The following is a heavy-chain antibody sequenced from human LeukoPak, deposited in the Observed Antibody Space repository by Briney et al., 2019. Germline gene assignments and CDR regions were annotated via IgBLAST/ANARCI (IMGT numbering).Heavy chain of an antibody. CDR3: ARSYYDSSGHLDY. J-gene: IGHJ4*02. CDR1: GYTFTNYA. V-gene: IGHV1-18*01. D-gene: IGHD3-22*01. CDR2: SSAYNGNT. Sequence: ASVKVSCKASGYTFTNYAISWVRQAPGQGLEWMGWSSAYNGNTVYAQKFQGRVTMTTDTSTNTAYMDLRSLRSDDTAVYYCARSYYDSSGHLDYWGQGTLVTVSS.